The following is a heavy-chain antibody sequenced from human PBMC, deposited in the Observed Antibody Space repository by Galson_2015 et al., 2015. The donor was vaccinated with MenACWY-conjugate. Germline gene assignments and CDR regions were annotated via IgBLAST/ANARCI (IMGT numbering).Heavy chain of an antibody. Sequence: SLRLSCAASGFTFSSYWMNWVRQAPGKGLVWVSCINSNGRSIYYADSVKGRFTIPRDNTKNTLYLQMNSLRAEDTAVYYCARLDGNYRTTAHSDNRGQGCLVSFAS. V-gene: IGHV3-74*01. CDR2: INSNGRSI. CDR1: GFTFSSYW. D-gene: IGHD2/OR15-2a*01. J-gene: IGHJ4*02. CDR3: ARLDGNYRTTAHSDN.